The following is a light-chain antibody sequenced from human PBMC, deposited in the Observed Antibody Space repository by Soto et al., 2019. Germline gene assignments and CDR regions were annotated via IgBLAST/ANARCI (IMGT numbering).Light chain of an antibody. V-gene: IGKV3-20*01. CDR3: QHYGGTPIT. J-gene: IGKJ5*01. CDR2: GAS. CDR1: QSVSRR. Sequence: EIVLTQSPGTLSLSPGGRATLSCRASQSVSRRLAWYQHRPGQSPRLLMSGASMRASGVPVRFSGGGSGTSFTLTISRLEPEDFAIYYCQHYGGTPITFGLGTRLEIK.